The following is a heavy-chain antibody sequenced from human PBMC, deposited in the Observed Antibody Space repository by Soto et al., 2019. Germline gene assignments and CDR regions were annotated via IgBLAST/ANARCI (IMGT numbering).Heavy chain of an antibody. J-gene: IGHJ5*02. CDR1: GGSISSGDYY. Sequence: KTSETLSLTCTVSGGSISSGDYYWSWIRQPPGKGLEWIGYIYYSGSTYYNPSLKSRVTISVDTSKNQFSLKLSSVTAADTAVYYCAREWGDIAVPAATGNWFDPWGQGTLVTVSS. CDR2: IYYSGST. D-gene: IGHD2-2*01. V-gene: IGHV4-30-4*01. CDR3: AREWGDIAVPAATGNWFDP.